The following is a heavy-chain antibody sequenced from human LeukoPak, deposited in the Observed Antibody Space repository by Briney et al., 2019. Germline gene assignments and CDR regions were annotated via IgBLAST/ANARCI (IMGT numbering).Heavy chain of an antibody. V-gene: IGHV3-30*02. CDR1: GFTFSSYG. CDR3: ASCRYSSSWYQIDY. D-gene: IGHD6-13*01. Sequence: SGGSLRLSCAASGFTFSSYGMHWVRQAPGKGLEWVAFIRYDGSKKYYADSVKGRFTISRDNSKNTLYLQMNSLRAEDTAVYYCASCRYSSSWYQIDYWGQGTLVTVSS. J-gene: IGHJ4*02. CDR2: IRYDGSKK.